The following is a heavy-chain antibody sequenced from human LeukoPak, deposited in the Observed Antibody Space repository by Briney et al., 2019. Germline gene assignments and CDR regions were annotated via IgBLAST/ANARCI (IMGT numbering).Heavy chain of an antibody. CDR1: GFTFSSYA. CDR3: AKGMEWELLIAFDY. CDR2: ISGSGGST. J-gene: IGHJ4*02. Sequence: PGGSLRLSCAASGFTFSSYAMSWVRQAPGKGLEWVSAISGSGGSTYYADFVKGRFTISRDNSKNTLYLQMNSLRAEDTAVYYCAKGMEWELLIAFDYWGQGTLVTVSS. V-gene: IGHV3-23*01. D-gene: IGHD1-26*01.